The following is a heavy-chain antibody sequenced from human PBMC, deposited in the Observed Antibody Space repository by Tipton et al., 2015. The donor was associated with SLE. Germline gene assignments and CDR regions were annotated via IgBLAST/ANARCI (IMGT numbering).Heavy chain of an antibody. V-gene: IGHV4-59*01. D-gene: IGHD3-3*01. J-gene: IGHJ4*02. Sequence: TLSLTCTVSGGSISNYYWTWIRQPPGKGLEWIGYIYYSGGTNYNPSLKRRVTISVDTSKNQFSLKLNSVTAADTAVYYCARSYYDFWSASVRGYFDYWGQGTLVTVSS. CDR3: ARSYYDFWSASVRGYFDY. CDR1: GGSISNYY. CDR2: IYYSGGT.